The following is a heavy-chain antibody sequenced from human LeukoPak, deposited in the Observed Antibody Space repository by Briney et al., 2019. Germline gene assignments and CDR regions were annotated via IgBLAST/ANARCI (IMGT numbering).Heavy chain of an antibody. CDR2: INPNSGGT. Sequence: ASVKVSCKASGYTFTGYYMHRVRQAPGQGLEWMGWINPNSGGTNYAQKFQGRVTMTRDTSISTAYMELSRLRSDDTAVYYCARGAYSSSWGRLWDIWGQGTMVTVSS. V-gene: IGHV1-2*02. D-gene: IGHD6-13*01. CDR1: GYTFTGYY. J-gene: IGHJ3*02. CDR3: ARGAYSSSWGRLWDI.